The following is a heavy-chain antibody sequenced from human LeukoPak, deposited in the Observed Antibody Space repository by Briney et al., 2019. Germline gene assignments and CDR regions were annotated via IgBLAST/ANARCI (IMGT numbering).Heavy chain of an antibody. D-gene: IGHD3-22*01. CDR3: ARATPNYDDSSGYST. Sequence: SETLSLTCTVSGGSISSGGYYWSWIRQHPGKGLEWIGYIYYSGSTYYNPSLKSRVTISVDTSKNQFSLKLSSVTAADTAVYYCARATPNYDDSSGYSTWGQGTLVTVSS. CDR2: IYYSGST. CDR1: GGSISSGGYY. J-gene: IGHJ5*02. V-gene: IGHV4-31*03.